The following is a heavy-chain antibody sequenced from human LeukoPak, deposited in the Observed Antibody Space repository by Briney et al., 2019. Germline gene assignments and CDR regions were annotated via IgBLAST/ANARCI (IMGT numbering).Heavy chain of an antibody. CDR2: ISSSSSYI. CDR1: GFTFSSYS. V-gene: IGHV3-21*01. Sequence: GGSLRLSCAASGFTFSSYSMNWARQAPGKGLEWVSSISSSSSYIYYADSVKGRFTISRDNAKNSLYLQMNSLRAEDTAVYYCARPYVYSGSYYAFDIWGQGTMVTVSS. J-gene: IGHJ3*02. CDR3: ARPYVYSGSYYAFDI. D-gene: IGHD1-26*01.